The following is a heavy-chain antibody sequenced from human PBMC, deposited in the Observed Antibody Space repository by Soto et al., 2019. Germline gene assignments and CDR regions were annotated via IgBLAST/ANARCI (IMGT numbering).Heavy chain of an antibody. V-gene: IGHV4-34*01. Sequence: PSETLSFTCAVYGGSFSGYYWSWIRQPPGKGLEWIGEINHSGSTNYNPSLKSRVTISVDTSKNQFSLKLSSVTAADTAVYYCARGSGSYYGNWFDPWGQGTLVTVSS. CDR3: ARGSGSYYGNWFDP. J-gene: IGHJ5*02. D-gene: IGHD1-26*01. CDR2: INHSGST. CDR1: GGSFSGYY.